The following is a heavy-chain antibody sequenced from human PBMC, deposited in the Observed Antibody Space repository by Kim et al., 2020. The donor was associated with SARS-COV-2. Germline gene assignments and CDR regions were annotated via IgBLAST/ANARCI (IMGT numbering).Heavy chain of an antibody. D-gene: IGHD3-10*01. V-gene: IGHV3-33*06. CDR2: IWYDGSNK. J-gene: IGHJ6*02. CDR1: GFTFSSYG. Sequence: GGSLRLFCAASGFTFSSYGMHWVRQAPGKGLEWVAVIWYDGSNKYYADSVKGRFTISRDNSKNTLYLQMNSLRAEDTAVYYCAKDSYYYGSGSYYNVVYYYGMDVWGQGTTVTVSS. CDR3: AKDSYYYGSGSYYNVVYYYGMDV.